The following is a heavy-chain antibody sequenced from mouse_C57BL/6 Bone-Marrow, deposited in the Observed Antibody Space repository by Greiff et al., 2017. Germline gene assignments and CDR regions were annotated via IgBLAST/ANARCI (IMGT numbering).Heavy chain of an antibody. CDR1: GYTFTSYW. Sequence: EVQLQQSGTVLARPGASVKMSCKTSGYTFTSYWMHWVKQRPGQGLEWIGAIYPGNSDTSYNQKFKGKAKLTAVTSASTAYMELSSLTNEDSAVYYCTRSLMYYYGSSLGYFDVWGTGTTVTVSS. D-gene: IGHD1-1*01. J-gene: IGHJ1*03. V-gene: IGHV1-5*01. CDR2: IYPGNSDT. CDR3: TRSLMYYYGSSLGYFDV.